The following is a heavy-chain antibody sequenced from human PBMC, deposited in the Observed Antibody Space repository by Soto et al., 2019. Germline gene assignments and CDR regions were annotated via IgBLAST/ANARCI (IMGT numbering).Heavy chain of an antibody. J-gene: IGHJ5*02. V-gene: IGHV3-23*01. CDR2: ISGSGGST. CDR1: GFTFSSYA. CDR3: AKGDSSSWYLTGFDP. D-gene: IGHD6-13*01. Sequence: EVQLLESGGGLVQPGGSLRLSCAASGFTFSSYAMSWVRQAPGKGLEWVSAISGSGGSTYYADSVKGRFTTSRDNSKNTLYLQMNSLRAEDTAVYYCAKGDSSSWYLTGFDPWGQGTLVTVSS.